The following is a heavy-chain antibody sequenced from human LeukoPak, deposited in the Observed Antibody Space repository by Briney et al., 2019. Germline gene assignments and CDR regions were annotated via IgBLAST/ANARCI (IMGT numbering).Heavy chain of an antibody. D-gene: IGHD5-18*01. Sequence: GRSLRLSCAASGFTFSSYGMHWVRQAPGKGLEWVAVISYDGSNKYYADSVKGRFTISRDNSKNTLYLQMNSLRAEDTAVYYCAKDQGYSYGSSSVDYWGQGTLVTVSS. J-gene: IGHJ4*02. V-gene: IGHV3-30*18. CDR2: ISYDGSNK. CDR1: GFTFSSYG. CDR3: AKDQGYSYGSSSVDY.